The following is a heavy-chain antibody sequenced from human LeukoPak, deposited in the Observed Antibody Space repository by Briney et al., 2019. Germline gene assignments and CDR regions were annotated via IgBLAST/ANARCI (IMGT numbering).Heavy chain of an antibody. CDR3: ARVVVSSSSDYFDY. D-gene: IGHD6-6*01. CDR1: GFTFSSYA. J-gene: IGHJ4*02. CDR2: ISGSGGST. V-gene: IGHV3-23*01. Sequence: GGSLRLSCAASGFTFSSYAMSWVRQAPGKGLEWVSVISGSGGSTYYADSVKGRFTISRDNSKNTLSLQMNSLRAEDTAVYYCARVVVSSSSDYFDYWGQGTLVTVSS.